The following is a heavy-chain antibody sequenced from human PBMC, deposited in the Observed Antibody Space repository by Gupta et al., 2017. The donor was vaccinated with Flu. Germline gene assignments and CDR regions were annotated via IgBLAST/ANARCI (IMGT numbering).Heavy chain of an antibody. Sequence: EVQLLESGGGLEQSGGSLRLSCAGSGFNFVAYAMSWVRQAPGKGLEWISAISGDGGVNTYYADSVRGRFTISRDDSKSTLYLQMNSLRAEDTAVYFCAKANGWGQGTLVTVSS. CDR1: GFNFVAYA. D-gene: IGHD2-8*01. CDR3: AKANG. J-gene: IGHJ4*02. CDR2: ISGDGGVNT. V-gene: IGHV3-23*01.